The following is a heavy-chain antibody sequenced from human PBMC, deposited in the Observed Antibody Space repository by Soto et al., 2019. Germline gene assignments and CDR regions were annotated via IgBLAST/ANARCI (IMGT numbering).Heavy chain of an antibody. J-gene: IGHJ6*02. CDR2: IYYSGST. V-gene: IGHV4-39*01. D-gene: IGHD6-6*01. CDR3: ARTEYSSSPPGGMDV. Sequence: QLQLQESGPGLVKPSETLSLTCTVSGGSISSSSYYWGWIRQPPGKGLEWIGSIYYSGSTYYNPSLTGRFTIAVDTSKTQFSLKLSSVTAADTAVYYCARTEYSSSPPGGMDVWGQGTTVTVSS. CDR1: GGSISSSSYY.